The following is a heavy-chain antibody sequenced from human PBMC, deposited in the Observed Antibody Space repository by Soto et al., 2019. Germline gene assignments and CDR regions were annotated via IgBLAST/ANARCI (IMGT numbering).Heavy chain of an antibody. CDR2: INHSGST. J-gene: IGHJ6*02. Sequence: SETLSLTCAVYGGSFSGYYWSWIRQPPGKGLEWIGEINHSGSTNYNPSLKSRVTISVDTSKNQFSLKLSSVNAADTAVYYRARAGIRLDVWGQGTTVTVSS. V-gene: IGHV4-34*01. CDR3: ARAGIRLDV. D-gene: IGHD3-10*01. CDR1: GGSFSGYY.